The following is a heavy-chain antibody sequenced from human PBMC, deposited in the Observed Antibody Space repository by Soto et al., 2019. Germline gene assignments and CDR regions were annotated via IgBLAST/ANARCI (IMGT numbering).Heavy chain of an antibody. V-gene: IGHV4-31*03. CDR3: ARGYCSSTSCSMFDY. D-gene: IGHD2-2*01. CDR1: GGSISSGGYY. CDR2: IYYSGST. Sequence: QVQLQESGPGLVKPSQTLSLTCTVSGGSISSGGYYWSWIRQHPGKGLEWIGYIYYSGSTYYNPSLKSRVTISVDTSKNQFSLKLSSVTAEDTAVYYCARGYCSSTSCSMFDYWGQGTLVTVSS. J-gene: IGHJ4*02.